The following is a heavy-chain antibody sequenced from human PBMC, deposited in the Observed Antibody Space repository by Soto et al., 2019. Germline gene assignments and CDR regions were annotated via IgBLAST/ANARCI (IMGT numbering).Heavy chain of an antibody. D-gene: IGHD3-10*01. CDR1: GFIFSNYA. CDR2: IWYDGTNT. V-gene: IGHV3-33*01. Sequence: QVQLVESGGGVVQPGRSLRLSCATSGFIFSNYAMHWVRQAPGKGLERVAVIWYDGTNTYYTDSVKGRFTISRDNSGNTLYLQMNSLRAEDTAVYYCARVYGSGSYYKGHWFDPWGQGTLVTVSS. J-gene: IGHJ5*02. CDR3: ARVYGSGSYYKGHWFDP.